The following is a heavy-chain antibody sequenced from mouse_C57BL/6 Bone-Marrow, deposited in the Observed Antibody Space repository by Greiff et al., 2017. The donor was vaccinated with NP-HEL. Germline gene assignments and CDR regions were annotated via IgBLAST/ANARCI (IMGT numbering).Heavy chain of an antibody. CDR1: GFSLTSYG. Sequence: QVQLKESGPGLVAPSQSLSITCTASGFSLTSYGVHWVRQPPGKGLEWLVVIWSDGSTTYYSALKSRLSISKDHTKSQVCLNMNSLQTDDTALYYCARHDYGSRDAMDYWGQGTSVTVSS. D-gene: IGHD1-1*01. J-gene: IGHJ4*01. CDR2: IWSDGST. CDR3: ARHDYGSRDAMDY. V-gene: IGHV2-6-1*01.